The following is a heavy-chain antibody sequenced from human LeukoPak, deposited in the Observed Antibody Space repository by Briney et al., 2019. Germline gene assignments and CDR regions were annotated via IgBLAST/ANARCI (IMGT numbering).Heavy chain of an antibody. J-gene: IGHJ4*02. CDR1: GFTFSSYA. CDR3: ARDGYCSSTCCPWAYFDF. D-gene: IGHD2-2*01. Sequence: GGSLRLSCAASGFTFSSYAMHWVRQAPGKGLEFVSVISSNGGSTYYANSVKGRFTISRDNSKNTLYLQMGSLRAEDMAVYYCARDGYCSSTCCPWAYFDFWGQGTLVTVSS. V-gene: IGHV3-64*01. CDR2: ISSNGGST.